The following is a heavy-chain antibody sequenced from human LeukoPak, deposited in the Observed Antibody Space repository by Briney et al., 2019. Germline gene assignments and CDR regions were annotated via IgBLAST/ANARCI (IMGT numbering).Heavy chain of an antibody. CDR1: GGSISSYY. V-gene: IGHV4-59*01. J-gene: IGHJ4*02. CDR3: ARVGFHSSGYYFLGNEN. D-gene: IGHD3-22*01. CDR2: IYYSGST. Sequence: PSETLSLTCTVSGGSISSYYWNWIRQPPGKGLEWIGYIYYSGSTNYNPSLKSRVTISVDTSKNQFSLKLNSMTAADTAMYYCARVGFHSSGYYFLGNENWGQGTLVTVSS.